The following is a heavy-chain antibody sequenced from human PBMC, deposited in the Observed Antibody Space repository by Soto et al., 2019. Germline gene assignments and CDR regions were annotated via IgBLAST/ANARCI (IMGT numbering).Heavy chain of an antibody. CDR3: ARHDCSSTRCYNFGMDV. D-gene: IGHD2-2*02. J-gene: IGHJ6*02. CDR2: IDPSDSYI. Sequence: GESLKISCKGSGYSFTNYCISWVLQRPGKGLEWMGRIDPSDSYIKYSPSFQGHVTISADNSISTAYLQWSSLKASDTAMYYCARHDCSSTRCYNFGMDVWGQGTTVTVSS. CDR1: GYSFTNYC. V-gene: IGHV5-10-1*01.